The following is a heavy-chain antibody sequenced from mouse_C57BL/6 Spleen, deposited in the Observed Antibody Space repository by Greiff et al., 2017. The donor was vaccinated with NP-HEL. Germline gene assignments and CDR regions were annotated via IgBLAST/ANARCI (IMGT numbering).Heavy chain of an antibody. V-gene: IGHV1-64*01. CDR2: IHPNSGST. CDR1: GYTFTSYW. D-gene: IGHD2-3*01. J-gene: IGHJ2*01. CDR3: ARRDDGYYEEDY. Sequence: QVQLQQPGAELVKPGASVKLSCKASGYTFTSYWMHWVKQRPGQGLEWIGMIHPNSGSTNYNEKFKSKATLTVDKSSSTAYMQLSSLTSEDSAVYYGARRDDGYYEEDYWGQGTTLTVSS.